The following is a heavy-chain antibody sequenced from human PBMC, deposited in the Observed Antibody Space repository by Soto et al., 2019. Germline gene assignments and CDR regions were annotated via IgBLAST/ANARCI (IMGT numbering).Heavy chain of an antibody. CDR3: AKESVTGTSYYFDY. D-gene: IGHD6-19*01. CDR2: VSYDGSNK. Sequence: QVQLVESGGGVVQPGRSLRLSCAASGFSFSTYGMHWVRQAPGKGLEWVAVVSYDGSNKYYADSAKGRFTNSRDNSRNTLYLQMNSLRAEDTAVYFCAKESVTGTSYYFDYWGQGALVTVSP. CDR1: GFSFSTYG. V-gene: IGHV3-30*18. J-gene: IGHJ4*02.